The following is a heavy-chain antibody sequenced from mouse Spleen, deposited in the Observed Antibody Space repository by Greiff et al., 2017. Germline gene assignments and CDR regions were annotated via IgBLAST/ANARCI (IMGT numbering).Heavy chain of an antibody. CDR1: GYTFTDYE. D-gene: IGHD2-4*01. CDR3: TRPYYDYDGYAMDY. J-gene: IGHJ4*01. V-gene: IGHV1-15*01. CDR2: IDPETGGT. Sequence: QVQLQQSGAELVRPGASVTLSCKASGYTFTDYEMHWVKQTPVHGLEWIGAIDPETGGTAYNQKFKGKAILTADKSSSTAYMELRSLTSEDSAVYYCTRPYYDYDGYAMDYWGQGTSVTVSS.